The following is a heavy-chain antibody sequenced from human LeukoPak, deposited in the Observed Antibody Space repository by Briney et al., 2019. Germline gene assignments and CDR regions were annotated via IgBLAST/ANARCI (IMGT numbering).Heavy chain of an antibody. D-gene: IGHD6-13*01. V-gene: IGHV4-39*01. Sequence: GSLRLSCAASGFTFSSYWMSWVRQAPGKGLEWIGSIYYSGSTYYNPSLKSRVTISVDTSKNQFSLKLSSVTAADTAVYYCASKEWQQPIGGWFDPWGQGTLVTVSS. J-gene: IGHJ5*02. CDR1: GFTFSSYW. CDR3: ASKEWQQPIGGWFDP. CDR2: IYYSGST.